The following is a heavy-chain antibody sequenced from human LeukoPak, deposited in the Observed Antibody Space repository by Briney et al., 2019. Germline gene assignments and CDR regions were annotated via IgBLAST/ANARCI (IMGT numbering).Heavy chain of an antibody. CDR2: IGSSGTGT. V-gene: IGHV3-23*01. D-gene: IGHD3-22*01. CDR3: AKAHYYDNTGYYLPYYFDY. CDR1: AFIFSSYA. Sequence: GGSLRLSCAPSAFIFSSYAMSWVRQAPGEGLEWVSAIGSSGTGTYFADSVKGRFTISRDNSQNTLYLQMNSLRAEDTAVYYCAKAHYYDNTGYYLPYYFDYWGQGTLVTVSS. J-gene: IGHJ4*02.